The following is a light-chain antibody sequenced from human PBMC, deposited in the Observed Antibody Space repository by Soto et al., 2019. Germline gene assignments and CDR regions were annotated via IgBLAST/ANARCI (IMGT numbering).Light chain of an antibody. V-gene: IGKV3-15*01. CDR1: QIVSGN. CDR2: GAS. Sequence: EVVMTQSPATLSVSPGEVVTPSCTASQIVSGNLAWYQQKPGQAPRLLIHGASTRATDIPARFSGSGSGTEFTLTITSLQSEDFAVYYCQQYHNWPPGLNFGGGTKVDIK. J-gene: IGKJ4*01. CDR3: QQYHNWPPGLN.